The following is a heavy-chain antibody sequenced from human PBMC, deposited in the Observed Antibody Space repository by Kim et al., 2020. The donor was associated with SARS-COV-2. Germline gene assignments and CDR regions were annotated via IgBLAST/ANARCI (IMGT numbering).Heavy chain of an antibody. J-gene: IGHJ4*02. CDR1: GFTFSSYG. Sequence: GGSLRLSCAASGFTFSSYGMHWVRQAPGKGLEWVAVISYDGSNKYYADSVKGRFTISRDNSKNTLYLQMNSLRAEDTAVFYCAKDQLAVGNCDYWGQGTLVTVSS. CDR2: ISYDGSNK. CDR3: AKDQLAVGNCDY. V-gene: IGHV3-30*18. D-gene: IGHD2-2*01.